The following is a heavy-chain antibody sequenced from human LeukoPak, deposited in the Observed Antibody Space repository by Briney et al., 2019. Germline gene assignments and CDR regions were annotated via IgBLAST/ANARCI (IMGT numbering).Heavy chain of an antibody. Sequence: ASVKVSCKASGYTFTTYDINWVRQATGQGLEWMGWINPNSGGTNYAQKFQGRVTMTRDTSISTAYMELSRLRSDDTAVYYCARNGVADNWFDPWGQGTLVTVSS. D-gene: IGHD3-3*01. CDR1: GYTFTTYD. V-gene: IGHV1-2*02. CDR3: ARNGVADNWFDP. CDR2: INPNSGGT. J-gene: IGHJ5*02.